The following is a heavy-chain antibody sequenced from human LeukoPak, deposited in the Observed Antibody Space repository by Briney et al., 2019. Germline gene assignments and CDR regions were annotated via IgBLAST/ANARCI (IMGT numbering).Heavy chain of an antibody. J-gene: IGHJ4*02. Sequence: KSSETLSLTCTVSGGSINSYYWSWIRQPPGKGLEWIGHIYYSGSTNYNPSLKSRVTISVDTSKNQFSLKLSSVTAADTAVYYCARSRVVAATRRNYFDYWGQGTLVTVSS. D-gene: IGHD2-15*01. CDR3: ARSRVVAATRRNYFDY. CDR2: IYYSGST. V-gene: IGHV4-59*12. CDR1: GGSINSYY.